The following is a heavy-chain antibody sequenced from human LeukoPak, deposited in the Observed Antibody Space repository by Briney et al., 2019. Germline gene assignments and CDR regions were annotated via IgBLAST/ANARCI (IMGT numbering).Heavy chain of an antibody. CDR2: IYYSGST. CDR1: GGSISSYY. J-gene: IGHJ4*02. V-gene: IGHV4-59*01. Sequence: PSETLSLTCTVSGGSISSYYWSWIRQPPGKGLEWIGYIYYSGSTNYNPSLKSRVTISVDTSKNQFSLKLSSVTAADTAVYYCARVSDEKNNFDYWGQGTLVTVSS. CDR3: ARVSDEKNNFDY.